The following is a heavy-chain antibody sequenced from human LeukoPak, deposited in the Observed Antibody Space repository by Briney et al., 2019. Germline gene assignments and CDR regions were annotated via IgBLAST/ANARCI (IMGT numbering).Heavy chain of an antibody. J-gene: IGHJ3*02. CDR1: GFTFSSYA. CDR2: ISGSGGST. V-gene: IGHV3-23*01. D-gene: IGHD3-3*01. CDR3: AKADRADFWSGYSFDAFVI. Sequence: PGGSLRLSCASSGFTFSSYAMSWVRQAPGKGLKWVSAISGSGGSTYYADSVKGRFTISRDNSRNTLYLQMNSLRAEYTAVYYCAKADRADFWSGYSFDAFVIWGQGTMVTVSS.